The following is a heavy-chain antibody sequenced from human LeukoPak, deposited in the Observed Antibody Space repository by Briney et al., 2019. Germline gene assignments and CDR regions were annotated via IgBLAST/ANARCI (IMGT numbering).Heavy chain of an antibody. V-gene: IGHV4-59*08. D-gene: IGHD6-6*01. CDR3: ARSEYSSSSGHFDY. Sequence: SETLSLTCTVSGGSISNYYWSWIRQPPGKGLEWIGYIYFSGSTDYNPSLKSRVTISVGTSKNQFSLKLSSVTAADTAVYYCARSEYSSSSGHFDYWGQGTLVTVSS. CDR2: IYFSGST. CDR1: GGSISNYY. J-gene: IGHJ4*02.